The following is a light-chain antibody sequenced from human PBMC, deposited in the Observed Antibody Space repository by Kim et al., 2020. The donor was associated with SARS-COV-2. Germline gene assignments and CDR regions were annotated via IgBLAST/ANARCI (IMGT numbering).Light chain of an antibody. Sequence: QSALTQPPSVSGAPGQRVTISCTGNRSNIGAGYNVHWYQHLPGTAPKLLIYANNNRPSGIPDRFSGSKSGTSASLAITGLQAEDEADYYCQSYDSSLSGSLVFGSGTKVTVL. CDR3: QSYDSSLSGSLV. J-gene: IGLJ1*01. CDR1: RSNIGAGYN. CDR2: ANN. V-gene: IGLV1-40*01.